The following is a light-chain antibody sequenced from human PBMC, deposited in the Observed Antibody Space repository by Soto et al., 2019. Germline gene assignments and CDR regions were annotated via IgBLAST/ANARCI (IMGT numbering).Light chain of an antibody. Sequence: ENVLPQSPGTLSLSPGERATLSCRASQSVSNNYLAWYQQKPGQAPRLLIYGASNRATGIPDRFSGSGSGTDFTLTISRLEPEDFAVYYCHQYGSSGTFGQGTK. CDR3: HQYGSSGT. J-gene: IGKJ1*01. V-gene: IGKV3-20*01. CDR2: GAS. CDR1: QSVSNNY.